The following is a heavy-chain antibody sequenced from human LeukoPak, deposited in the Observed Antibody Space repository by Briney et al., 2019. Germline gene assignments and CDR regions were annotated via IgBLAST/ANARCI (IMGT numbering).Heavy chain of an antibody. D-gene: IGHD5-24*01. CDR2: ISAYNGNT. Sequence: ASVKVSCKASGYTFTSYGISWVRQAPGRGLEWMGWISAYNGNTNYARKLQGRVTMTTDTSTSTAYMELRSLRSDDTAVYYCARARDGYTHDYWGQGTLVTVSS. J-gene: IGHJ4*02. CDR3: ARARDGYTHDY. V-gene: IGHV1-18*01. CDR1: GYTFTSYG.